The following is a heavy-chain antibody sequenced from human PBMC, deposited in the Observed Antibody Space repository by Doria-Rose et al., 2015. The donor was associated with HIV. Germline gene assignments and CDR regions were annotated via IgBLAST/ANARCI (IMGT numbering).Heavy chain of an antibody. CDR1: GGSFSGYY. D-gene: IGHD1-1*01. V-gene: IGHV4-34*01. CDR3: ARGLLRGGWNDVDCYYGMDV. CDR2: INHCGST. Sequence: QVQLQESGAGLVKPSETLSLTCAVFGGSFSGYYWSWIRQPPGKGLEWIGEINHCGSTNYKTYLKSRVTISLDTSKNLFSLKLSSVTAADTAVYYCARGLLRGGWNDVDCYYGMDVWGQGTTATVSS. J-gene: IGHJ6*02.